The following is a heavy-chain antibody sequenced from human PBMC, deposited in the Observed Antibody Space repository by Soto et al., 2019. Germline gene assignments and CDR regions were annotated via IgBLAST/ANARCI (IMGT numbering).Heavy chain of an antibody. D-gene: IGHD2-21*02. V-gene: IGHV3-30-3*01. CDR2: ISYDGSNK. CDR3: ARVNAAYCGGDCYPYFDY. CDR1: GFTFISYA. J-gene: IGHJ4*02. Sequence: GGSLRLSCAASGFTFISYAMHWVRQAPGKGLEWVAVISYDGSNKYYADSVKGRFTISRDNSKNTLYLQMNSLRAEDTAVYYCARVNAAYCGGDCYPYFDYWGQGTLVTVSS.